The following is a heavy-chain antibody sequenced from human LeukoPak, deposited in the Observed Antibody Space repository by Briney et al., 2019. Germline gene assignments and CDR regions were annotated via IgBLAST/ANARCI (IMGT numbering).Heavy chain of an antibody. CDR1: GFTFSSYA. D-gene: IGHD6-13*01. V-gene: IGHV3-23*01. CDR3: AKDSYSSSWYIIENYFDY. J-gene: IGHJ4*02. Sequence: GGSLRLSCAASGFTFSSYAMSWVRQAPGKGLEWVSAISGSGGSTYYADSVKGRFTISRDNSENTLYLQMNSLRAEDTAVYYCAKDSYSSSWYIIENYFDYWGQGTLVTVSS. CDR2: ISGSGGST.